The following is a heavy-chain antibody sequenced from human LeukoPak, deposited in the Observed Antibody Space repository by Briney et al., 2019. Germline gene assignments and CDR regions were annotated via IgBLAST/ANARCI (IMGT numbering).Heavy chain of an antibody. Sequence: GGSLRLSCAASGFTFSSYEMNWVRQAPGKGLVWVARGEGDESSSTYADSVKGRFTISRDNAKNSLYLQMNSLRAEDTAVYYCARDRSIAVAGTFVYWGQGTLVTVSS. CDR2: GEGDESSS. CDR3: ARDRSIAVAGTFVY. CDR1: GFTFSSYE. J-gene: IGHJ4*02. D-gene: IGHD6-19*01. V-gene: IGHV3-74*03.